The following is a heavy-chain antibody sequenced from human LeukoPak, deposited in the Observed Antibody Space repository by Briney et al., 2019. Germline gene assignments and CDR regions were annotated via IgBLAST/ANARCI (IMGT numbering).Heavy chain of an antibody. V-gene: IGHV4-34*01. CDR3: ARASGYCSSLSLCYYYYYYMDV. CDR1: GGSFSGYY. J-gene: IGHJ6*03. Sequence: PSETLSLTCAVYGGSFSGYYWSWIRQPPGKGLEWIGEINHSGSTNYNPSLKSRVTISVDTSKNQFSLKLSSVTAADTAVYYCARASGYCSSLSLCYYYYYYMDVWGKGTTVTVSS. D-gene: IGHD2-2*01. CDR2: INHSGST.